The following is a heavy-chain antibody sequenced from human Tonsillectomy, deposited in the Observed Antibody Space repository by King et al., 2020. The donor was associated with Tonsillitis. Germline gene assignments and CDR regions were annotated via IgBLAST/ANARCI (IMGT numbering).Heavy chain of an antibody. CDR1: GGSFSDYY. J-gene: IGHJ4*02. CDR2: INHSGST. CDR3: ARGRSDGIVVIIKPSFDY. Sequence: QVQLQQWGAGLLKPSETLSLTCAVYGGSFSDYYWSWIRQPPGQGLEWIGEINHSGSTNYNPSLKSRVTISVDTSKNQFSLKLSSVTAADAAVYYCARGRSDGIVVIIKPSFDYWGQGTLVTVSS. D-gene: IGHD3-22*01. V-gene: IGHV4-34*01.